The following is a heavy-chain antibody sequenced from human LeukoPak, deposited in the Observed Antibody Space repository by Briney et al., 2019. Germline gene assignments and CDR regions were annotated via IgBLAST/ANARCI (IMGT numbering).Heavy chain of an antibody. CDR1: GFTFSSYA. Sequence: PGGSLRLSCAASGFTFSSYAMSWVRQAPGKGLEWVSAISGSGGNTYYADSVKGRFTISRDNSKNTLYLQMNSLRAEDTAVYYCAKDRATVTTVFATDGMDVWGQGTTVTVSS. J-gene: IGHJ6*02. V-gene: IGHV3-23*01. CDR3: AKDRATVTTVFATDGMDV. D-gene: IGHD4-11*01. CDR2: ISGSGGNT.